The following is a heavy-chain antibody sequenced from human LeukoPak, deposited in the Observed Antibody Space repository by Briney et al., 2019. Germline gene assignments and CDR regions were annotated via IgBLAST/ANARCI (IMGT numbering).Heavy chain of an antibody. CDR3: ARETPGGITGTTLGY. D-gene: IGHD1-20*01. V-gene: IGHV1-69*05. Sequence: SVKVSCKASGGTFNSYAISWVRQAPGQGLEWMGGIIPIFGTANYAQKFQGRVTITTDESTSTAYMELSSLRSEDTAVYYCARETPGGITGTTLGYRGQGTLVTVSS. CDR2: IIPIFGTA. J-gene: IGHJ4*02. CDR1: GGTFNSYA.